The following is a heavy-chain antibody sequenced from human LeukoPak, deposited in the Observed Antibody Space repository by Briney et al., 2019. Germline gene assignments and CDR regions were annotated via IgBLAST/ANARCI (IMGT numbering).Heavy chain of an antibody. J-gene: IGHJ4*02. CDR3: ARASQSPPLDY. D-gene: IGHD4-11*01. Sequence: PSGTLSLTCTVSGDSINNSSYYWGWIRQPPGKGLEWIGSIHYSGSTYYNPSLKSRVTISVDTSKNQFSLRLSSVTAADTAVYYCARASQSPPLDYWGQGTLVTVSS. V-gene: IGHV4-39*01. CDR1: GDSINNSSYY. CDR2: IHYSGST.